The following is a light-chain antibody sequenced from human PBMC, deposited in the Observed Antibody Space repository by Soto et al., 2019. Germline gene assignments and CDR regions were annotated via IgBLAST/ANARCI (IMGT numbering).Light chain of an antibody. J-gene: IGLJ2*01. CDR1: SSDVGGYNY. Sequence: QSALTQPASVSGSPGQSITLSCTGTSSDVGGYNYVSWYQQHPGKAPKLMLYDVNDRPTGVSNPFSGSKSGNTASLTISGLQAQDEADDDCSSYTGGNTLVVFGGGTKLTVL. CDR2: DVN. V-gene: IGLV2-14*01. CDR3: SSYTGGNTLVV.